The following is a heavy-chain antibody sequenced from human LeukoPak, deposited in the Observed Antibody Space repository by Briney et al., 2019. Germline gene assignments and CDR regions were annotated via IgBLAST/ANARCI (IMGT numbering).Heavy chain of an antibody. V-gene: IGHV1-2*02. D-gene: IGHD6-13*01. Sequence: ASVTVSCKASGYTFTDYYMHWVRQAPGQGREWMGWIKSNSGGTHYAQKFQGRVTLTRDTSNSTAYMELSRLRSDDTAVYYCARAGSSWYKDYFFDYWGRGALVTVSS. J-gene: IGHJ4*02. CDR2: IKSNSGGT. CDR3: ARAGSSWYKDYFFDY. CDR1: GYTFTDYY.